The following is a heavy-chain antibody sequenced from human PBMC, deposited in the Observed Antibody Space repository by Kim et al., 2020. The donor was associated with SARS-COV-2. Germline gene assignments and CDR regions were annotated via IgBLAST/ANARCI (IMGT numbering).Heavy chain of an antibody. J-gene: IGHJ3*01. CDR2: TYYSGSS. Sequence: SETLSLTCTVSGGSIRSYYWSWIRQPPGKGLEWIGYTYYSGSSNYNPSLKSRVTISIDTSKNQFSLKLSSVTAADTAVYNCARHRSSRWDLDAFDLWGQG. V-gene: IGHV4-59*08. CDR3: ARHRSSRWDLDAFDL. D-gene: IGHD6-13*01. CDR1: GGSIRSYY.